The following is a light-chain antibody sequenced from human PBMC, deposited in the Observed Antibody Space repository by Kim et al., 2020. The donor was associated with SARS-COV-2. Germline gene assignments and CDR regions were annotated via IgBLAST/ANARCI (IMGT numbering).Light chain of an antibody. CDR1: QDIGGG. V-gene: IGKV3-15*01. CDR2: GAS. CDR3: QQYGYWRA. Sequence: SVLPGESATTACRASQDIGGGLSCYQQKPGQATRVLIYGASTRAAGIPARFSGSGSGTEFTLTISSLQSDDFAIYYCQQYGYWRAFGQGTRLEIK. J-gene: IGKJ5*01.